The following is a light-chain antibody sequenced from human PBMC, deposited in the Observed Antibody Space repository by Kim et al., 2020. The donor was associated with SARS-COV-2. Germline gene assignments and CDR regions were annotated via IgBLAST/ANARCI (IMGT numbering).Light chain of an antibody. CDR2: RNN. CDR3: AAWDDSLSVV. Sequence: PGQRVTISCSGSSSNIGSNYVYWYQQLPGSDPKLLIYRNNQRPSGVPDRFSGSKSGTSASLAISGLRSEDEADYYCAAWDDSLSVVFGGGTQLTVL. CDR1: SSNIGSNY. V-gene: IGLV1-47*01. J-gene: IGLJ2*01.